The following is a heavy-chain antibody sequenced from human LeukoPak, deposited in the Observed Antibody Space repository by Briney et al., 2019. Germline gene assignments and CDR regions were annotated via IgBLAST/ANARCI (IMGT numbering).Heavy chain of an antibody. CDR2: ISRSSSTI. CDR3: ARGTPTTRDFDY. J-gene: IGHJ4*02. Sequence: GGSLRLSCAASGFTLSAYTMNWVRQAPGKGLEWISYISRSSSTIYYADSVKGRFTISRDNAKNSLYLQMNSLRAEDTAVYFCARGTPTTRDFDYWGQGTLVTVSS. CDR1: GFTLSAYT. V-gene: IGHV3-48*04. D-gene: IGHD4-11*01.